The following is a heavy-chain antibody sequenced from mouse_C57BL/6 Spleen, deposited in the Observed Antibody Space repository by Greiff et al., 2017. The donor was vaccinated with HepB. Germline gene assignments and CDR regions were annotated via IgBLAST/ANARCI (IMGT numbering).Heavy chain of an antibody. J-gene: IGHJ3*01. CDR2: ISSGSSTI. CDR1: GFTFSDYG. D-gene: IGHD2-4*01. CDR3: AREIYYDPFAY. V-gene: IGHV5-17*01. Sequence: DVKLVESGGGLVKPGGSLKLSCAASGFTFSDYGMHWVRQAPEKGLEWVAYISSGSSTIYYADTVKGRFTISRDNAKNTLFLQMTSLRSEDTAMYYCAREIYYDPFAYWGQGTLVTVSA.